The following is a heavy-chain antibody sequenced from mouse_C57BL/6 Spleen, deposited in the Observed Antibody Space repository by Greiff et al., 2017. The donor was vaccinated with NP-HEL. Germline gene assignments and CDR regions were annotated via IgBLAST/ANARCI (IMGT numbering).Heavy chain of an antibody. D-gene: IGHD2-14*01. CDR3: ARCSLGDWYFDV. V-gene: IGHV1-81*01. CDR2: IYPRSGNT. J-gene: IGHJ1*03. Sequence: VMLVESGAELARPGASVKLSCKASGYTFTSYGISWVKQRTGQGLEWIGEIYPRSGNTYYNEKFKGKATLTADKSSSTAYMELRSLTSEDSAVYFCARCSLGDWYFDVWGTGTTVTVSS. CDR1: GYTFTSYG.